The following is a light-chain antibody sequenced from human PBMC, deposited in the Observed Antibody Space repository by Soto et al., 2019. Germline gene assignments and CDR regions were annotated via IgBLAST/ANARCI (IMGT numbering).Light chain of an antibody. J-gene: IGLJ1*01. V-gene: IGLV2-14*01. Sequence: QSALTQPASVSGSPGQSITISCTGTSSDVGGYNYVSWYQQHPGKAPKLMIYEVSNRPSGVSNRFSGSKSDNTASLTISGLLAEDEADYYCSSYTSSSTLEVFGTGTKVTVL. CDR3: SSYTSSSTLEV. CDR1: SSDVGGYNY. CDR2: EVS.